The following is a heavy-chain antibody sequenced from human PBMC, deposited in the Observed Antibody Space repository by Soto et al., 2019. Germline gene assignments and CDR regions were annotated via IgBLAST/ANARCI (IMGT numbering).Heavy chain of an antibody. CDR2: IFSNDEK. D-gene: IGHD2-2*01. Sequence: QVTLKESGPVLVKPTETLTLTCTVSGFSLSNARMGVSWIRQPPGKALEWLAHIFSNDEKSYSTSLKSRLTISKDTSKSQVVLTMTNMDPVDTATYYCARIAGYCSSTSCFFDPWGQGTLVTVSS. CDR3: ARIAGYCSSTSCFFDP. J-gene: IGHJ5*02. V-gene: IGHV2-26*01. CDR1: GFSLSNARMG.